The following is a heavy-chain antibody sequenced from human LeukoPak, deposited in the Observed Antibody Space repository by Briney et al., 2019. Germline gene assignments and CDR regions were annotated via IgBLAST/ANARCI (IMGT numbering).Heavy chain of an antibody. J-gene: IGHJ4*02. V-gene: IGHV4-34*01. CDR2: INHSGST. CDR3: ARGVLIDY. Sequence: SETLSLTCAVYSGSFSGYYWSWIRQPPGKGLEWIGEINHSGSTNYNPSLKSRVTISVDTSKNQFSLKLSSVTAADTAVYYCARGVLIDYWGQGTLVTVSP. CDR1: SGSFSGYY.